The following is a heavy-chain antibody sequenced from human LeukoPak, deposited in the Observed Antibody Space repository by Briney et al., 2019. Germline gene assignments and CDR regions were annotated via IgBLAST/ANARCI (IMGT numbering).Heavy chain of an antibody. CDR2: IYTSGST. V-gene: IGHV4-4*07. Sequence: SETLSLTCTVSGGSISSYYCSWIRQPAGKGLEWIGRIYTSGSTNYNPSLKSRVTMSVDTSKNQFSLKLSSVTAADTAVYYCARDLVVVTASKHYYYYMDVWGKGTTVTASS. J-gene: IGHJ6*03. CDR1: GGSISSYY. CDR3: ARDLVVVTASKHYYYYMDV. D-gene: IGHD2-21*02.